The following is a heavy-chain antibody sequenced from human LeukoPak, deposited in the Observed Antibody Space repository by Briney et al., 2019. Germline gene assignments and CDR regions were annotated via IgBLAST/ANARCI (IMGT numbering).Heavy chain of an antibody. V-gene: IGHV4-34*01. Sequence: PSETLSLTCTVSGGSISSYYWSWIRQPPGKGLEWIGEINHSGSTNYNPSLKSRVTISVDTSKNQFSLKLSSVTAADTAVYYCARGRITGTTWAHYYYYYGMDVWGQGTTVTVSS. CDR1: GGSISSYY. D-gene: IGHD1-7*01. CDR2: INHSGST. J-gene: IGHJ6*02. CDR3: ARGRITGTTWAHYYYYYGMDV.